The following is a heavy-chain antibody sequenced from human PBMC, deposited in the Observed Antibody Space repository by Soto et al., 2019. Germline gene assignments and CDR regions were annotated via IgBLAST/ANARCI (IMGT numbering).Heavy chain of an antibody. CDR2: VSGSGDST. CDR1: AFTFSSYA. D-gene: IGHD2-21*02. CDR3: AKGRASDCPGCTQDY. V-gene: IGHV3-23*01. Sequence: EVQLLESGGGLAQPGGSLRLSCAASAFTFSSYAMSLVRLAPWKGMEWVSAVSGSGDSTYYADSVKGRFTSSRDNSKNTLYLQLNSLRADETAVYYCAKGRASDCPGCTQDYWGQGTLVTVSS. J-gene: IGHJ4*02.